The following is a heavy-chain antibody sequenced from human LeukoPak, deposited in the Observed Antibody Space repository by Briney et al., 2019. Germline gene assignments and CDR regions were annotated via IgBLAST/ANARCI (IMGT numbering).Heavy chain of an antibody. CDR2: ISGSGGST. D-gene: IGHD3-10*02. V-gene: IGHV3-23*01. Sequence: PGGSLRLSCAASGFTFSSYAMSWVRQAPGKGLEWVSAISGSGGSTYYADSVKGRFTISRDNSKNTLYLLVNSLRAEDTAVYYCAKGVMLARRLIDYWGQGTLVTVSS. J-gene: IGHJ4*02. CDR1: GFTFSSYA. CDR3: AKGVMLARRLIDY.